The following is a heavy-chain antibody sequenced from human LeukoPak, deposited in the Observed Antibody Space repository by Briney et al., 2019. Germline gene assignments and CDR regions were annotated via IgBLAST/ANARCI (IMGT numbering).Heavy chain of an antibody. Sequence: GASVKVSCKASGYTFTGYYMHWVRQAPGQGLEWMGWINPNSGGTNYAQKFQGRVTMTRDTSICTAYMELSRLRSDDTAVYYCAKGTMVRGVINYYFDYWGQGTLVTVSS. J-gene: IGHJ4*02. CDR3: AKGTMVRGVINYYFDY. CDR2: INPNSGGT. CDR1: GYTFTGYY. V-gene: IGHV1-2*02. D-gene: IGHD3-10*01.